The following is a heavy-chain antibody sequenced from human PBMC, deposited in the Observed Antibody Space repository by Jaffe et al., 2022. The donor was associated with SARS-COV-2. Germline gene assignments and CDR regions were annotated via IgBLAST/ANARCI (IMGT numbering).Heavy chain of an antibody. CDR1: GGSISSSRSY. CDR3: VSDTTGHYFGY. CDR2: IFSSGSS. Sequence: QLQLQESGPGLVKPSETLSLTCTVSGGSISSSRSYWGWIRLAPGKGLEWIGSIFSSGSSYYNPSLKSRVTISLDTSKNHFSLKVTSVTAADTAVYYCVSDTTGHYFGYWGQGTLVTVSS. J-gene: IGHJ4*02. V-gene: IGHV4-39*02. D-gene: IGHD2-8*01.